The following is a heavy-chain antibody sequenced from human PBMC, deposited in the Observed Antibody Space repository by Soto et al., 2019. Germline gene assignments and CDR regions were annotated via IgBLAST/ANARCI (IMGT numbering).Heavy chain of an antibody. Sequence: ASVKVSCKASGYTFTNFYIHWARPAPGQGLEWMGRINPGVGSTTYAQRFQDRVTMTRDTSTSTVYMELSSLRSEDRAMYYCARLWGGGHYYFYFRSPRTLDTGSS. CDR1: GYTFTNFY. D-gene: IGHD2-21*02. V-gene: IGHV1-46*01. CDR3: ARLWGGGHYYFYF. CDR2: INPGVGST. J-gene: IGHJ4*02.